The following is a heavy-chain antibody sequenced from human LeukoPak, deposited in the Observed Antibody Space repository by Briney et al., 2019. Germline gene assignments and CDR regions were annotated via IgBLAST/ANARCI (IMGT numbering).Heavy chain of an antibody. Sequence: SVKVSWKASGYTFTGYYMHWVRQAPGQGREWMGRINPNSGGANYAQKFQGRVTMTRDTSISTAYMELSRLRSDDTAVYYCATLITGTMYYFDYWGQGTLVTVSS. CDR3: ATLITGTMYYFDY. J-gene: IGHJ4*02. D-gene: IGHD1-20*01. V-gene: IGHV1-2*06. CDR2: INPNSGGA. CDR1: GYTFTGYY.